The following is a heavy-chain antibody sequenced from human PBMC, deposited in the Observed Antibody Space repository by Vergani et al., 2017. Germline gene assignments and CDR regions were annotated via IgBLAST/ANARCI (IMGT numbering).Heavy chain of an antibody. CDR2: IWYDGSNK. V-gene: IGHV3-33*01. D-gene: IGHD2-2*01. CDR1: GFISSSYG. J-gene: IGHJ4*02. CDR3: ALAPRIVVVPAAIPY. Sequence: QVQLVESGGGVVQPGRSLRLSCAASGFISSSYGMHWVRQAPGKGLEWVAVIWYDGSNKHYADSVEGRFTISRDNSKNTLYLQMNSLRAEDTAVYYCALAPRIVVVPAAIPYWGQGTLVTVSS.